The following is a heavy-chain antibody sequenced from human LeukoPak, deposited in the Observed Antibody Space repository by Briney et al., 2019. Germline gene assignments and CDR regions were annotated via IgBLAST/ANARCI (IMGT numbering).Heavy chain of an antibody. D-gene: IGHD3-3*01. V-gene: IGHV3-23*01. CDR1: GFTFSSYA. CDR2: ISGSGGST. J-gene: IGHJ4*02. Sequence: PGGSLRLSCAASGFTFSSYAMSWVRQAPGKGLEWVSAISGSGGSTYYADSVKGRFTISRDNSKNTLYLQMNSLRAEDTAVYYCASMIEWLSNPFDYWGQGTLVTVSS. CDR3: ASMIEWLSNPFDY.